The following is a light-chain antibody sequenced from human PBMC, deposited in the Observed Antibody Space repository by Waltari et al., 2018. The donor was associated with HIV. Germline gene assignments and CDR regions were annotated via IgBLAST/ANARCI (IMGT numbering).Light chain of an antibody. CDR2: ANN. CDR3: QSYDSGLSGSV. J-gene: IGLJ2*01. V-gene: IGLV1-40*01. Sequence: QSVLTQPPSVSGAPGQRVTISCTGSSSNIGAGYDVHWYQQLPGTAPKLLIYANNKRASVVPDRFSGSKFGPSASLSITGLQAEDEANDYCQSYDSGLSGSVFGGGTKLTVL. CDR1: SSNIGAGYD.